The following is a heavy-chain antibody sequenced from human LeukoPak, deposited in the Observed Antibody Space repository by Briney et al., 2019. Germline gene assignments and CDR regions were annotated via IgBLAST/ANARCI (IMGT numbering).Heavy chain of an antibody. D-gene: IGHD6-19*01. CDR2: IKQDGSKQ. CDR3: TRGGGWFPDY. CDR1: GFALSSYW. Sequence: PGGSLRLSCVASGFALSSYWMSWVRQAPGKGLEWVANIKQDGSKQYYVDPVKGRFTFSRDNAKNSLYLQMNSLRAEDTAVYYCTRGGGWFPDYWGQGTLVTVSS. J-gene: IGHJ4*02. V-gene: IGHV3-7*04.